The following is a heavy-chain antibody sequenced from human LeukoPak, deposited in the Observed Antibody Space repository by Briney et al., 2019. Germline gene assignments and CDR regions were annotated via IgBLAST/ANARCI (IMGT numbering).Heavy chain of an antibody. CDR1: GFTVSGTY. CDR2: LYSSGIT. V-gene: IGHV3-53*01. CDR3: ARDSSSFPNYFDF. J-gene: IGHJ4*02. Sequence: GESLKISCAASGFTVSGTYMSWVRQAPGQGLEWVSLLYSSGITFYAESVQGRFTISRDNSKNTLYLQMNSLRAEDTAIYYCARDSSSFPNYFDFWGQGTLVTVSS. D-gene: IGHD3-3*02.